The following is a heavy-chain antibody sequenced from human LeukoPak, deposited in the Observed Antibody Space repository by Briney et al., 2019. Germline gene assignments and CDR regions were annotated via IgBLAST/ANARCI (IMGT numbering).Heavy chain of an antibody. CDR2: IYSGGST. CDR3: ARGGPFDY. Sequence: GGSLTLACAASAFTVSSNYMSWVRQAPGKGLEWVSVIYSGGSTYYADSVKGRCTISRDNSKNTLYLQMNSLRAEDTAVYYCARGGPFDYWGQGTLVTVSS. CDR1: AFTVSSNY. D-gene: IGHD2-15*01. V-gene: IGHV3-66*02. J-gene: IGHJ4*02.